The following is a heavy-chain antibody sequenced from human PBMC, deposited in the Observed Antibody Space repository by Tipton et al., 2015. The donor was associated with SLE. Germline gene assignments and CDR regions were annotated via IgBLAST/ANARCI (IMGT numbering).Heavy chain of an antibody. V-gene: IGHV1-69*18. J-gene: IGHJ4*02. Sequence: QLVQSGAEVKKPGSSVKVSCKAGGTFRSYAISWVRQAPGQGLEWMGRIIPIFGTANYAQKFQCRVTITADESTSTAYMELSSLSSGDSGAYYCVRSVGYYGSGGYPDSGQGPQVTFAS. D-gene: IGHD3-10*01. CDR1: GGTFRSYA. CDR2: IIPIFGTA. CDR3: VRSVGYYGSGGYPD.